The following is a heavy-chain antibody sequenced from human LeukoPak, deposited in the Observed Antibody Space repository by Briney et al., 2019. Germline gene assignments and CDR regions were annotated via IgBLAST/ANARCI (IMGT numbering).Heavy chain of an antibody. D-gene: IGHD3-22*01. CDR2: IYPGDSDT. J-gene: IGHJ4*02. CDR3: ARQYYYDSSGYRDS. V-gene: IGHV5-51*01. CDR1: GYIFTSYW. Sequence: GASLKISCKGSGYIFTSYWIGWVRQMPGKGLEWMVIIYPGDSDTRYSPSFQGQVTISADKSISTAYLQWSSLKASDTAMYYCARQYYYDSSGYRDSWGQGTLVTVSS.